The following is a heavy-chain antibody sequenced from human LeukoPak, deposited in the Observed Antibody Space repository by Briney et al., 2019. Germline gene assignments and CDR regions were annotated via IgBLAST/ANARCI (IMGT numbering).Heavy chain of an antibody. CDR2: INTDGSST. D-gene: IGHD3-22*01. CDR3: ARGYYDSSGYIDY. J-gene: IGHJ4*02. V-gene: IGHV3-74*01. CDR1: GFTFSSYW. Sequence: PGGSLRLSCAASGFTFSSYWKHWVRQAPGKGLVWVSRINTDGSSTSYADSVKGRFTISRDNAKNTLYLQMNSLRAEGTAVYYCARGYYDSSGYIDYWGQGTLVTVSS.